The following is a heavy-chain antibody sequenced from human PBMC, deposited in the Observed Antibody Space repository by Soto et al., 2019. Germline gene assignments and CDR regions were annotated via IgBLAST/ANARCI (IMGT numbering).Heavy chain of an antibody. V-gene: IGHV4-31*03. CDR1: GGSISSGAYY. D-gene: IGHD3-22*01. CDR3: ARYYFDNSGYSNWSDP. Sequence: SETLSLTCTVSGGSISSGAYYWSWIRQHSEKGLEWIGYMHYSGIAYYNPSLTSRVTISVDTSKNQFSLKLRSVTAADTAVYYCARYYFDNSGYSNWSDPWRRGTLVTVSS. J-gene: IGHJ5*02. CDR2: MHYSGIA.